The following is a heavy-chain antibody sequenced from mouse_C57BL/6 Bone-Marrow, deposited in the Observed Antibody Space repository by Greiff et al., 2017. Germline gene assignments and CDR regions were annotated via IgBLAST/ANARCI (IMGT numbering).Heavy chain of an antibody. CDR2: IRNKANGYTT. V-gene: IGHV7-3*01. CDR1: GFTFTDYY. J-gene: IGHJ4*01. Sequence: EVKLVESGGGLVQPGGSLSLSCAASGFTFTDYYMSWVRQPPGKALEWLGFIRNKANGYTTAYSASVKGRFTISRDNSQSILYLQMNALRAEDSATYYGARGRLDGYYDYYAMDYWGQGTSVTVSS. CDR3: ARGRLDGYYDYYAMDY. D-gene: IGHD2-3*01.